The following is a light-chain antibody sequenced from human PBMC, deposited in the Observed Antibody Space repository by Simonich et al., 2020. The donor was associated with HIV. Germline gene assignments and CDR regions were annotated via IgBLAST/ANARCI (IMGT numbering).Light chain of an antibody. Sequence: QSMLTQPPSASGTPGQRVTISCSGSSSNIGSNPVNWYQRLPGTAPKLLIYSNYYRPSGVPDRFSGSKSDTSASLAISGLQSEDEADYYCAVWDDSLNGYVFGTGTKVTVL. CDR1: SSNIGSNP. CDR3: AVWDDSLNGYV. V-gene: IGLV1-44*01. CDR2: SNY. J-gene: IGLJ1*01.